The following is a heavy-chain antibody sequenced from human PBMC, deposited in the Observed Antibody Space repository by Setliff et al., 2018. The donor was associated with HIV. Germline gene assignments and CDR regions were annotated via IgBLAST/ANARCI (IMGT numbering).Heavy chain of an antibody. CDR1: GFTFGDYG. D-gene: IGHD6-6*01. CDR2: VSHDGSNR. J-gene: IGHJ4*02. V-gene: IGHV3-30*18. Sequence: PGESLKISCTASGFTFGDYGMSWVRQAPGKGLEWVAVVSHDGSNRYYADSVKGRFTISRDNAKNSLYLQMNSLRAEDTAVYYCAKYSSSSVFFDFWGQGTLVTVSS. CDR3: AKYSSSSVFFDF.